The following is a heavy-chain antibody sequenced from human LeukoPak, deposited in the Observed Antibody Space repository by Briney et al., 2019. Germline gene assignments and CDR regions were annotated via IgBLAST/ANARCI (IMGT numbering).Heavy chain of an antibody. CDR3: ARTESSSWSNYYYYYGMDV. CDR2: INHNAEMI. V-gene: IGHV3-48*01. Sequence: GGSLRLSCEASGFPFSSYVMSWVRQAPGKGLEWVAYINHNAEMIFYPDFVKGRFTISRDNSKNTLYLQMNSLRAEDTAVYYCARTESSSWSNYYYYYGMDVWGQGTTVTVSS. CDR1: GFPFSSYV. D-gene: IGHD6-13*01. J-gene: IGHJ6*02.